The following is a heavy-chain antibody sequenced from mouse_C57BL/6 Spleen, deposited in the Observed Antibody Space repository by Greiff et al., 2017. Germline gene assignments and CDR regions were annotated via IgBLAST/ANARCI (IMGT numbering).Heavy chain of an antibody. J-gene: IGHJ1*03. CDR1: GYSITSGYY. CDR2: ISYDGSN. D-gene: IGHD1-1*01. Sequence: EVQLQESGPGLVKPSQSLSLTCSVTGYSITSGYYWNWIRQFPGNKLEWMGYISYDGSNNYNPSLKNRISITRDTSKNQFFLKLNSVTTEDTATYYCARYYYGSSPRWYFDVWGTGTTVTVSS. V-gene: IGHV3-6*01. CDR3: ARYYYGSSPRWYFDV.